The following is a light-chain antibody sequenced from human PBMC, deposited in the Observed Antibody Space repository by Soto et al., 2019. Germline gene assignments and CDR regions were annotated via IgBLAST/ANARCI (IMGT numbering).Light chain of an antibody. Sequence: EIVLTQSPDTLSLSPGERATLSCRASQSVGSNYLAWYQQKPGQAPRLLMYDASGRASGIPDRFSGSGSGTEFTLTISSLQSEDFAVYYCQQYNNWPRTFGQGTKV. CDR1: QSVGSN. V-gene: IGKV3D-15*01. J-gene: IGKJ1*01. CDR3: QQYNNWPRT. CDR2: DAS.